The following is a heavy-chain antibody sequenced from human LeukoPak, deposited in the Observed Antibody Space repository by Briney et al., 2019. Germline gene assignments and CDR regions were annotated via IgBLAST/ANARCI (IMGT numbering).Heavy chain of an antibody. D-gene: IGHD3-10*01. CDR2: MNPNSGNT. V-gene: IGHV1-8*01. Sequence: ASVKVSCKASGYTFTSYDINWVRQATGQGLEWMGWMNPNSGNTGYAQKFQGRVTMTRNTSISTAYMELSSLRSEDTAVYYCARGVVWFGELLFGFDPWGQGTLVTVSS. J-gene: IGHJ5*02. CDR1: GYTFTSYD. CDR3: ARGVVWFGELLFGFDP.